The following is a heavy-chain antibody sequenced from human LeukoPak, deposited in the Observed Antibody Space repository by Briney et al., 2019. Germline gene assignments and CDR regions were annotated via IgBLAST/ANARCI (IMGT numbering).Heavy chain of an antibody. J-gene: IGHJ6*02. D-gene: IGHD4-17*01. CDR3: ARVEEGVDYGDYPTRGMDV. CDR2: ISYDGSNK. V-gene: IGHV3-30*03. CDR1: GFTFSSYG. Sequence: GRSLRLSCAASGFTFSSYGMHWVRQAPGKGLEWVAVISYDGSNKYCADSVKGRFTISRDNAKNSLYLQMNSLRAEDTAVYYCARVEEGVDYGDYPTRGMDVWGQGNPGRRLL.